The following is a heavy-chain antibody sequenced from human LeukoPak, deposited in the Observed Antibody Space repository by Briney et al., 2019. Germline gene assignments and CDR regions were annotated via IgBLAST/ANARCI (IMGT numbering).Heavy chain of an antibody. CDR3: AREDDSSGYSLDY. Sequence: SSETLSLTCTVSGGSISSGSYYWSRIRQPAGKGLEWIGRIYTSGSTNYNPSLKSRVTISVDTSKNQFSLKLSSVTAADTAVYYCAREDDSSGYSLDYWGQGTLVTVSS. CDR2: IYTSGST. CDR1: GGSISSGSYY. J-gene: IGHJ4*02. D-gene: IGHD3-22*01. V-gene: IGHV4-61*02.